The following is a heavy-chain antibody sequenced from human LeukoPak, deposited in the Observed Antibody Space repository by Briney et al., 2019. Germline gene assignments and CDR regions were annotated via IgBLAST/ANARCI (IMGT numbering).Heavy chain of an antibody. CDR3: AKRSMVRY. Sequence: PGGSLRLSCAASGFTFDDYAMHWVRQAPGKGLEWVSGISWNSGSIGYADSVKGRFTISRDNAKNSLYLQMNSLRAEDTAVYYCAKRSMVRYWGQGTLVTVSS. CDR1: GFTFDDYA. D-gene: IGHD3-10*01. CDR2: ISWNSGSI. J-gene: IGHJ4*02. V-gene: IGHV3-9*01.